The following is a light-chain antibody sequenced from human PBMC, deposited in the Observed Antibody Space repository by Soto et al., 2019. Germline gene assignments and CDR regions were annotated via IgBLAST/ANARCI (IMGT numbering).Light chain of an antibody. CDR2: KAS. J-gene: IGKJ1*01. CDR1: QTISSW. V-gene: IGKV1-5*03. CDR3: QQYNSYSPT. Sequence: DIQMTQSPSTLSGSVGDRVTITCQASQTISSWLAWYQQKPGKAPKLLIYKASTLKSGVPSRFSGSGSGTEFTLTISSLQPDDFETYYCQQYNSYSPTFGQGTKVDIK.